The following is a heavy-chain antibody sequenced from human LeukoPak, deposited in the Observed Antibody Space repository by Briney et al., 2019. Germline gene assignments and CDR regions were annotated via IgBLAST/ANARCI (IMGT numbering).Heavy chain of an antibody. Sequence: SETLSLTCTVAGGSITGYYWSWIRQPPGKGLECIGNIYYSGSANYNPSLKSRVTMTVDTAKDQLSLKLHSVTAADTAVYYCAKSPPRRVRGVLSPRPMDVWGQGTAVTVSS. J-gene: IGHJ6*02. CDR2: IYYSGSA. D-gene: IGHD3-10*01. V-gene: IGHV4-59*01. CDR3: AKSPPRRVRGVLSPRPMDV. CDR1: GGSITGYY.